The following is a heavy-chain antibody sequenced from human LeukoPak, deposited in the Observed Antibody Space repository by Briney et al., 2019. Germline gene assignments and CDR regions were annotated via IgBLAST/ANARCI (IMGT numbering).Heavy chain of an antibody. J-gene: IGHJ6*03. CDR3: ARVHSSGWFGDYYYYYYYMDV. CDR2: IKQDGSEK. CDR1: GFTFSTYG. D-gene: IGHD6-19*01. V-gene: IGHV3-7*01. Sequence: GGSLRLSCAASGFTFSTYGMSWVRQAPGKGLEWVANIKQDGSEKYYVDSVKGQFTISRDNAKNSLYLQMNSLRAEDTAVYYCARVHSSGWFGDYYYYYYYMDVWGKGTTVTISS.